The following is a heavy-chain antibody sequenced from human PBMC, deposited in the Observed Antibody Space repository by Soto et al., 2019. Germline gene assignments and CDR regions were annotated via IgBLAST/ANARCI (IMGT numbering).Heavy chain of an antibody. V-gene: IGHV4-31*01. J-gene: IGHJ5*02. CDR1: GGSISSGGYY. CDR2: IYYSGST. D-gene: IGHD3-10*01. Sequence: QVQLQESGPGLVKPSQTLSLTCTVSGGSISSGGYYWNWIRQHPGKGLEWIGYIYYSGSTYYNPPLKSTVTVAVATSKNQFSLKLTSVTAADTAVYYCARSVTPWGQGTLVTVSS. CDR3: ARSVTP.